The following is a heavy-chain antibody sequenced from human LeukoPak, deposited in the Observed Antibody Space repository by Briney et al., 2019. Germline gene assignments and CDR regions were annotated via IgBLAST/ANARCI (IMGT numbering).Heavy chain of an antibody. Sequence: GGSLRLSCAASGFTFSDYYMSWIRQAPGKGLEWVSYISSSGSTIYYADSVKGRFTISRDNAKISLYLQMNSLRAEDTAVYYCARDLAAAGLGNWFDPWGQGTLVTVSS. CDR2: ISSSGSTI. CDR1: GFTFSDYY. D-gene: IGHD6-13*01. V-gene: IGHV3-11*01. CDR3: ARDLAAAGLGNWFDP. J-gene: IGHJ5*02.